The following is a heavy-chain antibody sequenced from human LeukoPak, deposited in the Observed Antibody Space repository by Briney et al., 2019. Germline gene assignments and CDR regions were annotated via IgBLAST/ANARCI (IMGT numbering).Heavy chain of an antibody. Sequence: GGSLRLSCAASGFTFSTYNMNWVRQTPGKGLEWVSFISSDSLTVYYADSVKGRFTISRDIAKNSLFLQMNSLRDEDTGLYYCARDRIALTGRRTDGCGQGTTVTVSS. J-gene: IGHJ6*02. D-gene: IGHD2-8*02. CDR1: GFTFSTYN. CDR3: ARDRIALTGRRTDG. CDR2: ISSDSLTV. V-gene: IGHV3-48*02.